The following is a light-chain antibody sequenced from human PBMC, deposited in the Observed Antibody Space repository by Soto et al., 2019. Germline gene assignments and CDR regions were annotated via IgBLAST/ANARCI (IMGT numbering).Light chain of an antibody. Sequence: QSALTQPASVSGSPGQSITISCTGTSSDVGGSKYVSWYQQYPGKVPKLLINKVSNRPSGVSNRFSGSKSGNTASLTISGLLAEDEADYFCTSSTSDGLYVFGSGTKVTVL. CDR2: KVS. CDR1: SSDVGGSKY. CDR3: TSSTSDGLYV. J-gene: IGLJ1*01. V-gene: IGLV2-14*01.